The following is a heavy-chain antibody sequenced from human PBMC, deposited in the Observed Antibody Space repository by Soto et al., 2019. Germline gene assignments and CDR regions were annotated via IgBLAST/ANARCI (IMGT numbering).Heavy chain of an antibody. CDR2: ISADGRTT. CDR1: GFTFNTYW. D-gene: IGHD1-20*01. J-gene: IGHJ4*02. V-gene: IGHV3-74*01. CDR3: VRDFMTMSGIN. Sequence: EGQLVESGGDSVQPGGSLRLSCAASGFTFNTYWMHWVRQAPGKGLVWVSRISADGRTTTYADSVKGRFTISRDNAKSTLYLQMSSLRGDDTAVYYCVRDFMTMSGINWGQGTLVAVSS.